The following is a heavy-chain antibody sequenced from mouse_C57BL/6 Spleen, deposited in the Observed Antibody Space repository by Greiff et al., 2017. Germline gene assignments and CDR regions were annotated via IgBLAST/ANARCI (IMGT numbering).Heavy chain of an antibody. CDR2: IYPGSGST. V-gene: IGHV1-55*01. D-gene: IGHD2-1*01. J-gene: IGHJ2*01. CDR3: ARVEYYGNLWYFDD. Sequence: QVQLQQPGAELVKPGASVKMSCKASGYTFTSYWITWVKQRPGQGLEWIGDIYPGSGSTYYNEKFKSKATLTVDTSSSTAYMQLSSLTSEDSAVYDCARVEYYGNLWYFDDWGQGTTLTVSS. CDR1: GYTFTSYW.